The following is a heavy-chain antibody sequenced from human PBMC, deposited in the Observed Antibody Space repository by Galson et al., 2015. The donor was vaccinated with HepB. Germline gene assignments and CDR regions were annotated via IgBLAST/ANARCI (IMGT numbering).Heavy chain of an antibody. J-gene: IGHJ6*03. CDR3: ALSYGYPGNMDV. CDR1: GFSLRTSGMP. D-gene: IGHD5-18*01. Sequence: PALVKPTQTLTLTCTLSGFSLRTSGMPVSWIRQPPGKALEWLARIDWDDDKFYRTSLKTRLTISKDTSKNQVVFTMTKMDPVDTATYYCALSYGYPGNMDVWGKGTTVTVSS. V-gene: IGHV2-70*04. CDR2: IDWDDDK.